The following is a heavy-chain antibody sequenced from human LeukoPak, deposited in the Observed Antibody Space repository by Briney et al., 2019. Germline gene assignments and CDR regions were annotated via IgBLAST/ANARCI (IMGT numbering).Heavy chain of an antibody. CDR1: GGSISSGSYY. V-gene: IGHV4-61*02. CDR3: ARGIVATILDY. J-gene: IGHJ4*02. D-gene: IGHD5-12*01. Sequence: SETLSLTCTVSGGSISSGSYYWSWIRQPAGKGLEWIGRIYTSGSTNYNPSLKSRVTISVDTSKNQFSLKLSSVTAADTAVYYCARGIVATILDYWGQGTLVTVSS. CDR2: IYTSGST.